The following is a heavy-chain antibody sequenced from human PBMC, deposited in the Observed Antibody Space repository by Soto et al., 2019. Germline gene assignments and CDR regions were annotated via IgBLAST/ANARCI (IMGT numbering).Heavy chain of an antibody. Sequence: EVQLVESGGGLVQPGGSLRLSCSASGFTFSSYAMSWVRQAPGKGLELVSAISGSGGSTYYADSVKGRFTISRDNSKNTLYLQMNSLRAADTAGYYCAKDVPWLLPAQFGMDVWGQGTTVTVSS. V-gene: IGHV3-23*04. CDR1: GFTFSSYA. D-gene: IGHD2-15*01. CDR3: AKDVPWLLPAQFGMDV. J-gene: IGHJ6*02. CDR2: ISGSGGST.